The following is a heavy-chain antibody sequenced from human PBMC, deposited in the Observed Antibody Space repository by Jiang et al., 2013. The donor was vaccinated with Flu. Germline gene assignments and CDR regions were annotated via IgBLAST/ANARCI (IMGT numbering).Heavy chain of an antibody. CDR1: GGSFSGYY. CDR2: INHSGST. V-gene: IGHV4-34*01. D-gene: IGHD1-7*01. CDR3: ARGPTLYNWNYVRSPFDY. J-gene: IGHJ4*02. Sequence: LLKPSETLSLTCAVYGGSFSGYYWSWIRQPPGKGLEWIGEINHSGSTNYNPSLKSRVTISVDTSKNQFSLKLSSVTAADTAVYYCARGPTLYNWNYVRSPFDYWGQGTLVTVSS.